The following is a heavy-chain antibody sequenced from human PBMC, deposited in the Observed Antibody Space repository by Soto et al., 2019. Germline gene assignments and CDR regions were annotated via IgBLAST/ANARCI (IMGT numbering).Heavy chain of an antibody. CDR3: AREGPGTTFDY. CDR2: ISYDGSNK. V-gene: IGHV3-30-3*01. J-gene: IGHJ4*02. Sequence: LRLSCAASGFTFSSYAMHWVRQAPGKGLEWVAVISYDGSNKYYADSVKGRFTISRDNSKNTLYLQMNSLRAEDTAVYYCAREGPGTTFDYWGQGTLVTVSS. CDR1: GFTFSSYA. D-gene: IGHD1-7*01.